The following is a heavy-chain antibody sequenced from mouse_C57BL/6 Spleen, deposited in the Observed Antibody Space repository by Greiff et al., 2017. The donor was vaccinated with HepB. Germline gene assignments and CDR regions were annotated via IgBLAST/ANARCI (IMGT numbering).Heavy chain of an antibody. D-gene: IGHD1-1*01. CDR2: IDPSDSET. CDR1: GYTFTSYW. V-gene: IGHV1-52*01. Sequence: QVQLQQPGAELVRPGSSVKLSCKASGYTFTSYWMHWVKQRPIQGLEWIGNIDPSDSETHYNQKFKDKATLTVDKSSSTAYMQLSSLTSEDSAVYYCAGSITTVVATPAWFAYWGQGTLVTVSA. CDR3: AGSITTVVATPAWFAY. J-gene: IGHJ3*01.